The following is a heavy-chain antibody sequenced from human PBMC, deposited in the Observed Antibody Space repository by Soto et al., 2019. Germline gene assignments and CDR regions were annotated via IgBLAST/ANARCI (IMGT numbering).Heavy chain of an antibody. D-gene: IGHD6-13*01. V-gene: IGHV3-30-3*01. CDR1: GFTFSSYA. Sequence: GGSLRLSCAASGFTFSSYAMHWVRQAPGKGLEWVAVISYDGSNKYYADSVKGRFTISRDNSKNTLYLQMSSLRAEDTAVYYCASGGIAAATKYYYYGMDVWGQGTTVTVSS. J-gene: IGHJ6*02. CDR3: ASGGIAAATKYYYYGMDV. CDR2: ISYDGSNK.